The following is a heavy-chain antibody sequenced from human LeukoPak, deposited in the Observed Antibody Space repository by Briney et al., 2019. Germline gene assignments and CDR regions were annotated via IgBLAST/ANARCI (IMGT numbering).Heavy chain of an antibody. CDR3: ARGLGGDSGYESDY. CDR1: GGSILDSTYY. D-gene: IGHD5-12*01. CDR2: IFYTGNT. J-gene: IGHJ4*02. V-gene: IGHV4-39*01. Sequence: SETLSLTCTVSGGSILDSTYYWAWIRQPPGKGLEWIATIFYTGNTHYNPSLKSRVTMSVDTVKNQFSLNLNSVTAADTAVYYCARGLGGDSGYESDYWGQGTLVTVSS.